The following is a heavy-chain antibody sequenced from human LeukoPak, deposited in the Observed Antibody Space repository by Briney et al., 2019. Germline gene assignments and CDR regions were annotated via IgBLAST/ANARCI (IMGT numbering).Heavy chain of an antibody. V-gene: IGHV1-2*04. J-gene: IGHJ4*02. Sequence: ASVKVSCKASGYTFTSYAMNWVRQAPGQGLEWMGWINPNSGGTNYAQKFQGWVTMTRDTSISTAYMELSRLRSDDTAVYYCARAPGEWQRLYYFDYWGQGTLVTVSS. D-gene: IGHD7-27*01. CDR2: INPNSGGT. CDR1: GYTFTSYA. CDR3: ARAPGEWQRLYYFDY.